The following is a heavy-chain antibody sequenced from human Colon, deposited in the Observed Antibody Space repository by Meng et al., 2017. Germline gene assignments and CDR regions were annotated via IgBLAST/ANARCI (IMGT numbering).Heavy chain of an antibody. CDR3: AQDRGGRKGGSPYSFDS. Sequence: GESLKISCAASEFTFSTYGMAWVRQAPGKGLEWVSIISATGGTTNYADSVKGRFTISRDNSKDTLYLQMNSLKGEDTAVYFCAQDRGGRKGGSPYSFDSWGQGTLVTVSS. V-gene: IGHV3-23*01. D-gene: IGHD1-26*01. CDR1: EFTFSTYG. CDR2: ISATGGTT. J-gene: IGHJ4*02.